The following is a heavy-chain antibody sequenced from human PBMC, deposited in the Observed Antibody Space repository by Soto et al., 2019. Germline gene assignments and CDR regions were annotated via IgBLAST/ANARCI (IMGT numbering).Heavy chain of an antibody. CDR2: IIPILGIA. Sequence: QVQLVQSGAEVKKPGSSVKVSCKASGGTFSSYTISWVRQAPGQGLEWMGRIIPILGIANYAQKFQGRVTITADKSTSTAYMELSSLRAEDTAVYYCARVDTAMEPDYWGQGTLVTVSS. CDR1: GGTFSSYT. D-gene: IGHD5-18*01. CDR3: ARVDTAMEPDY. J-gene: IGHJ4*02. V-gene: IGHV1-69*02.